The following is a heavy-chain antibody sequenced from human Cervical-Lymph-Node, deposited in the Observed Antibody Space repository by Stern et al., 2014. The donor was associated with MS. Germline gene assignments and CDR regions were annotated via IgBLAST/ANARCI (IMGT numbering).Heavy chain of an antibody. Sequence: VPLVESGGGVVQPGASLRLSCAASGFSISTSGMHWVRQAPGQGLEWVAVISYDGNNQYHADSVKGRFTVSRDNSQNTLYLHLNSLRPGDTAVYYCARGGHLWSLRGDYWGQGTLVIVSS. CDR3: ARGGHLWSLRGDY. V-gene: IGHV3-30*03. CDR1: GFSISTSG. D-gene: IGHD5-18*01. CDR2: ISYDGNNQ. J-gene: IGHJ4*02.